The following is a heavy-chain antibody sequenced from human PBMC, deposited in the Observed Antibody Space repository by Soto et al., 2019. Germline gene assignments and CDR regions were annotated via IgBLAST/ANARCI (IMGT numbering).Heavy chain of an antibody. CDR1: GYTFSNYH. V-gene: IGHV1-2*02. Sequence: ASVKVSCKASGYTFSNYHIHWVRQAPGQGLEWLGWIDPNSGGTKYAQKFQGRVTVTREPSITTAFMELDSLTSDDTAVYYCAGSSGSYSDFDFWGQGTLVTVSS. J-gene: IGHJ4*02. D-gene: IGHD1-26*01. CDR3: AGSSGSYSDFDF. CDR2: IDPNSGGT.